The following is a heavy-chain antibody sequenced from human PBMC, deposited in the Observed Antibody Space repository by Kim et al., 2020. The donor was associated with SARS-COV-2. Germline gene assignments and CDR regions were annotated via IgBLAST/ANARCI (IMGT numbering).Heavy chain of an antibody. Sequence: GGSLRLSCAASGFTFSSYAMHWIRQAPGKGLEWVAVISYDGSNKYYADSVKGRFTISRDNSKNTLYLQMNSLRAEDTAVYYCARGGAEGFDPWGQGTLVTVSS. CDR3: ARGGAEGFDP. D-gene: IGHD6-25*01. V-gene: IGHV3-30-3*01. J-gene: IGHJ5*02. CDR2: ISYDGSNK. CDR1: GFTFSSYA.